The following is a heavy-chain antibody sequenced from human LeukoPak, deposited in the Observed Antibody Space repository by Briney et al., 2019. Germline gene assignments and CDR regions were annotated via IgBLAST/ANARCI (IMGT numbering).Heavy chain of an antibody. CDR3: ARVSSGWYNWFDP. D-gene: IGHD6-19*01. Sequence: PSETLSLTCTVSGDSIRSYYWSWIRQPAGKGLEWIGRVYTSGSTNYNPSLKSRVTISVDTSKNQFSLKLTSVTAADTAVYHCARVSSGWYNWFDPWGQGTLVTVSS. CDR2: VYTSGST. V-gene: IGHV4-4*07. J-gene: IGHJ5*02. CDR1: GDSIRSYY.